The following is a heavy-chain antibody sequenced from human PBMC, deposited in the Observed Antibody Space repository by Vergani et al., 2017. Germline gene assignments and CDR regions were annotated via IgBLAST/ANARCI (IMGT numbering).Heavy chain of an antibody. D-gene: IGHD3-9*01. Sequence: QVQLVESGGGVVQPGKSLRLSCAASGFSFSSYGMNWVRQAPGKGLEWVAVIWYDGSNKYYRDSVKGRFTISRDNTKNTLYLQMNSLRAEDTAVYYCVRDHYDMLTGNGWWFDPWGQGTLVTVSS. CDR2: IWYDGSNK. J-gene: IGHJ5*02. CDR1: GFSFSSYG. V-gene: IGHV3-33*01. CDR3: VRDHYDMLTGNGWWFDP.